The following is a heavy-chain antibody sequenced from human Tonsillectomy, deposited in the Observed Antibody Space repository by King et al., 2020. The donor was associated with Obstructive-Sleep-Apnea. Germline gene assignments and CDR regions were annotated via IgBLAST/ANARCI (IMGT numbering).Heavy chain of an antibody. V-gene: IGHV4-39*07. CDR1: GGSISSSPYY. Sequence: QGQEAGPGLVKPSETLSLTCTVSGGSISSSPYYWGWIRQPPGKGLEWIGSIFYTESTYYNPSLKSRVTISRDTSKNQFSLRLSSVTAADTAVYYCARGYSYGGAFDIWGQGTMVTVSS. D-gene: IGHD5-18*01. J-gene: IGHJ3*02. CDR3: ARGYSYGGAFDI. CDR2: IFYTEST.